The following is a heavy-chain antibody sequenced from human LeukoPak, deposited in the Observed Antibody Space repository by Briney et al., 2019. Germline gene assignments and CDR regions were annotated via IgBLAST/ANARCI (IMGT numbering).Heavy chain of an antibody. CDR1: GGSISSYY. CDR2: IYYSGST. V-gene: IGHV4-59*01. J-gene: IGHJ4*02. CDR3: ARWMGASGEGSN. Sequence: SETLSLTCTVSGGSISSYYWSWLRQPPGKGLEWIGYIYYSGSTNYNPSLKSRVTISVDTSKNQFSLKLSSVTAADTAVYYCARWMGASGEGSNWGQGTLVTVTS. D-gene: IGHD3-10*01.